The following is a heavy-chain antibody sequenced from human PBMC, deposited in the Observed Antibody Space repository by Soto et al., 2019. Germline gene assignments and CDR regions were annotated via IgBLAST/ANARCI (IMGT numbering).Heavy chain of an antibody. Sequence: EVQLLESGGGLVQPGGSLRLSCAASGFTFGTYAMNWVRQAPGKGLEWVSGITGSGGSTYYADSVKGRFAISRDNSKNPLYLQMNGLRGDDTAVYYCAKDRSVDTRDWFYPWGQGTLVTVSS. CDR2: ITGSGGST. D-gene: IGHD5-18*01. V-gene: IGHV3-23*01. CDR3: AKDRSVDTRDWFYP. CDR1: GFTFGTYA. J-gene: IGHJ5*02.